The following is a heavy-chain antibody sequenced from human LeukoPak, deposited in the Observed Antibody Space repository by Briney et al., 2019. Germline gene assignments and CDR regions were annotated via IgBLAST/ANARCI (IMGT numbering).Heavy chain of an antibody. V-gene: IGHV3-23*01. CDR2: ISGSGGST. CDR3: AKDLYSGSPGNPFDY. D-gene: IGHD1-26*01. Sequence: PGGSLRLSCAASGFTFSSYAMSWVRQAPGKGLEWVSAISGSGGSTYYADSVKGRSTISRDNSNNTLYLQMNSLRAEDTAVYYCAKDLYSGSPGNPFDYWGQGTLVTVSS. CDR1: GFTFSSYA. J-gene: IGHJ4*02.